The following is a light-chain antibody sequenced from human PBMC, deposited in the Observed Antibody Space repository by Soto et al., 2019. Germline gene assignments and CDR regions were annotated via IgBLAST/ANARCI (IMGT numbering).Light chain of an antibody. CDR3: SSYTSSSTLDVV. CDR1: SSDVGGYNY. V-gene: IGLV2-14*01. Sequence: QSALTQPASVSGSPGQSITISCTGTSSDVGGYNYVSWYQQHPGKAPKLMIYDVSNRPSGVSNRFSGSKSGNTASLTISGLQAEDEADYYCSSYTSSSTLDVVFGGWTQLTV. CDR2: DVS. J-gene: IGLJ2*01.